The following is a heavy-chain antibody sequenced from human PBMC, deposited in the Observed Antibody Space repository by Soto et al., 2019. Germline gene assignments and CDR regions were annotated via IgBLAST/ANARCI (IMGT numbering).Heavy chain of an antibody. CDR1: GGSISSGGYY. D-gene: IGHD1-1*01. Sequence: SETLSLTCTVSGGSISSGGYYWSWIRQHPGKGLEWIGYIYYSGSTYYNPSLKSRVTISVDTSKNQFSLKLSSVTAADTAVYYCARQIQTPDTYYFDYWGQGTLVTVSS. J-gene: IGHJ4*02. CDR2: IYYSGST. V-gene: IGHV4-31*03. CDR3: ARQIQTPDTYYFDY.